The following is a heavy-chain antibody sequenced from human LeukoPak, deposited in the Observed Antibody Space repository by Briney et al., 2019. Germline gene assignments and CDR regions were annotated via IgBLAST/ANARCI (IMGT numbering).Heavy chain of an antibody. CDR3: ARGHFGMDV. J-gene: IGHJ6*02. CDR2: INQAGSEE. CDR1: GFTFSYYW. Sequence: PGGSLRLSCAASGFTFSYYWMSWVRQAPGKGLEWVANINQAGSEEYCVDSLKGRFTISRDNAKNLLYLQMNSLRAEDMAVYSCARGHFGMDVWGQGTTVIVSS. V-gene: IGHV3-7*04.